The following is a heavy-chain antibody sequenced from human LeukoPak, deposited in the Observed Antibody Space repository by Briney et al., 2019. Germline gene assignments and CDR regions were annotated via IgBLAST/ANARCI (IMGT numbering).Heavy chain of an antibody. CDR2: ISGSGGST. Sequence: GGSLRLSCAASGFTFSSYAMSWVRQAPGKGLEWVSAISGSGGSTYYADSVKGRFTISRDNSKNTLYLQMNSLRAEDMAVYYCAKDRVGWELGGFDYWGQGTLVTVSS. J-gene: IGHJ4*02. CDR1: GFTFSSYA. V-gene: IGHV3-23*01. D-gene: IGHD1-26*01. CDR3: AKDRVGWELGGFDY.